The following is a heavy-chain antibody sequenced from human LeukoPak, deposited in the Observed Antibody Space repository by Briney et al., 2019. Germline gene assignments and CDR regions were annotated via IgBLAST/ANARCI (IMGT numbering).Heavy chain of an antibody. CDR2: IYYSGST. V-gene: IGHV4-61*01. CDR1: GGSVNSGYYY. Sequence: SETLSLTCTVSGGSVNSGYYYWNWIRQPPGKGLEWIGYIYYSGSTKYNPSLKSRVTISVDTSENQFSLKLTSVTAADTAVYYCARGAYCSGGTCYHNPYYYHMDVWGTGTTVTVSS. J-gene: IGHJ6*03. CDR3: ARGAYCSGGTCYHNPYYYHMDV. D-gene: IGHD2-15*01.